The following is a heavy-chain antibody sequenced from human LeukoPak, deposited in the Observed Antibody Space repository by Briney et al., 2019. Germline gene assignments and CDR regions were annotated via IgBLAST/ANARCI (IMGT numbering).Heavy chain of an antibody. J-gene: IGHJ3*02. CDR1: GGTFLNYA. CDR3: ARASQDYYGSGSYYGGGDAFDI. Sequence: SVKVSCKTSGGTFLNYAISWVRQAPGQGLEWMGRIIPILGIANYAQKFQARVTLTADRSTSTAYMELSSLRSDDTAVYYCARASQDYYGSGSYYGGGDAFDIWGQGTMVTVSS. D-gene: IGHD3-10*01. CDR2: IIPILGIA. V-gene: IGHV1-69*04.